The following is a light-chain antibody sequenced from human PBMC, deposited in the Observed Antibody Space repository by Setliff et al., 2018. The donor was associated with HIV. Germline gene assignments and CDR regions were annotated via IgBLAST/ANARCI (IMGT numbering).Light chain of an antibody. CDR3: SSYTSSNTGV. CDR2: DVS. CDR1: SSAVGGYNY. J-gene: IGLJ1*01. Sequence: LTQPRSVSGSPGQSVTISCTGTSSAVGGYNYVSWYQQHPGKAPKLMIYDVSNRPSGVSNRFSGSKSGHTASLTISGLQAEDEADYYCSSYTSSNTGVFGTGTKVTVL. V-gene: IGLV2-14*03.